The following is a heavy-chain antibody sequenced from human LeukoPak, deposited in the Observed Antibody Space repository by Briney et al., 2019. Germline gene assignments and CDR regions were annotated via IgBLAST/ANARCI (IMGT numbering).Heavy chain of an antibody. CDR2: ISWNSASV. CDR1: GFTFDDYG. Sequence: GGSLRLSCEASGFTFDDYGMHGVRQAPGKGLEWVSTISWNSASVGYVDSVKGRFTISRDNAKKTLYLQMNSLRPEDTALYYCAKDYGYSSSWYDYWGQGTLVTVSS. V-gene: IGHV3-9*01. J-gene: IGHJ4*02. D-gene: IGHD6-13*01. CDR3: AKDYGYSSSWYDY.